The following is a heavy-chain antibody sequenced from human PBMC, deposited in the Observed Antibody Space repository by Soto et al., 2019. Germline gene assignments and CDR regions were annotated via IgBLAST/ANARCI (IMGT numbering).Heavy chain of an antibody. D-gene: IGHD2-15*01. Sequence: EVQLVESGGGLVQPGGSLRLSCAVSGFTFSDHYMDWVRQAPGKGLEWIGRTRDQANSHTTEYAASVKGRFTISRDDSKNSLYQQMNSLRTEDTAVYYCTSVYCTGGSCWTSAFDIWGQGTMVTVSS. CDR1: GFTFSDHY. CDR2: TRDQANSHTT. J-gene: IGHJ3*02. V-gene: IGHV3-72*01. CDR3: TSVYCTGGSCWTSAFDI.